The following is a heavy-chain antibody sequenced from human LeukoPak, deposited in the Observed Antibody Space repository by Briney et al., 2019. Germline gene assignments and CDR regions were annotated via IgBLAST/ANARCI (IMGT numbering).Heavy chain of an antibody. Sequence: GGSLRLSCTASGFAFRSHAMHWVRQAPGKGLEWVAFIRYDGSKKFYADSVRGRFTISRDNSKNTLYLQMYSLRAEDTAVYYCAKIPYGDYVLDYYYYMDVWGKGTTVTISS. CDR3: AKIPYGDYVLDYYYYMDV. CDR1: GFAFRSHA. CDR2: IRYDGSKK. J-gene: IGHJ6*03. V-gene: IGHV3-30*02. D-gene: IGHD4-17*01.